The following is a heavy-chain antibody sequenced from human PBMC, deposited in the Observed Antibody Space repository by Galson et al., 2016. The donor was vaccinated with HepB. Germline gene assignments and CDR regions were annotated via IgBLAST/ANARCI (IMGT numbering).Heavy chain of an antibody. J-gene: IGHJ4*02. Sequence: SLRLSCATSGFTFSSNWMSWVRQAPGKGLEWVSVISAASNTYYTDSVKGRFTISRDNSKTTLYLEMNSLRVEDTAVYFCANYLGYGSGRPGYFHSWGQGTLVTVS. V-gene: IGHV3-23*01. CDR2: ISAASNT. D-gene: IGHD3-10*01. CDR3: ANYLGYGSGRPGYFHS. CDR1: GFTFSSNW.